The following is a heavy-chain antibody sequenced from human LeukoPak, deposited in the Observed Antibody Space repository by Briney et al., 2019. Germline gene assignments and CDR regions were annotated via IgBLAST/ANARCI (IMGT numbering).Heavy chain of an antibody. CDR1: GGSFSGYY. J-gene: IGHJ4*02. CDR2: VNHSGST. V-gene: IGHV4-34*01. Sequence: SETLSLTCAVYGGSFSGYYWSWIRQPPGKGLEWIGEVNHSGSTNYNPSLKSRVTISVDTSKNQFSLKLSSVTAADTAVYYCARGWYSNYDFDYWGQGTLVTVSS. D-gene: IGHD4-11*01. CDR3: ARGWYSNYDFDY.